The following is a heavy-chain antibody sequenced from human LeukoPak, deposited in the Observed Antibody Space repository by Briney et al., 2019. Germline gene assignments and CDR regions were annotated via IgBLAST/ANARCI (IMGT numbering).Heavy chain of an antibody. CDR1: EFTFSRQG. J-gene: IGHJ2*01. CDR3: ARRAGYCSGGTCFDWYFDL. CDR2: VRYDGSNK. Sequence: GGSLRLSCAASEFTFSRQGMHWVRQAPGKGLEWVAFVRYDGSNKYFADSVKGRVTISRDNSKNTLYLQMSSLRVEDTAVYYCARRAGYCSGGTCFDWYFDLWGRGTLVIVSP. V-gene: IGHV3-30*02. D-gene: IGHD2-15*01.